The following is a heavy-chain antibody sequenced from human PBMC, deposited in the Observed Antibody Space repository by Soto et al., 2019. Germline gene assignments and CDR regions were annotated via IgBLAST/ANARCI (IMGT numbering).Heavy chain of an antibody. J-gene: IGHJ4*02. CDR2: INPSGGTT. D-gene: IGHD2-2*01. CDR3: ARGPATAPDAY. Sequence: ASVKVSCKTSGYIFTSYYIHWVRQAPGQGLEWMGIINPSGGTTTYAQKFQGRVTMTRDTSTSTVSMELSSLRSEDTAVYYCARGPATAPDAYWSLGTLVTVSS. V-gene: IGHV1-46*01. CDR1: GYIFTSYY.